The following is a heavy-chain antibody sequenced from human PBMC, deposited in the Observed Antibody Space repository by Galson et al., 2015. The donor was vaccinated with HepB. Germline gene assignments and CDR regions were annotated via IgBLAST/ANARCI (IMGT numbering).Heavy chain of an antibody. CDR3: VRDREVAGGGDWFDP. Sequence: SLRLSCAASGFSISDYYMTWVRPAPGKGLEWVANINKGGSEKYYLDSVKGRFTVSRDNARKSLWLQMDNLRVEDTAVYYCVRDREVAGGGDWFDPWGQGTLVTVSS. J-gene: IGHJ5*02. CDR2: INKGGSEK. CDR1: GFSISDYY. D-gene: IGHD6-13*01. V-gene: IGHV3-7*01.